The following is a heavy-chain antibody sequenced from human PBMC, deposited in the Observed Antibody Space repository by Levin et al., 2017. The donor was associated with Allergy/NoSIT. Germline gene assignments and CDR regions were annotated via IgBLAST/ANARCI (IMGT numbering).Heavy chain of an antibody. Sequence: SETLSLTCAVSAYSINSDYLWGWIRQPPGKGLEWTGTIYHSGSTYYNPSLKSRVTMSVDTSTNQFSLKLSSVTAADAAVYYCARAVSGGYYVDYWYFDLWGRGTLVTVSS. CDR1: AYSINSDYL. V-gene: IGHV4-38-2*01. J-gene: IGHJ2*01. CDR3: ARAVSGGYYVDYWYFDL. D-gene: IGHD1-26*01. CDR2: IYHSGST.